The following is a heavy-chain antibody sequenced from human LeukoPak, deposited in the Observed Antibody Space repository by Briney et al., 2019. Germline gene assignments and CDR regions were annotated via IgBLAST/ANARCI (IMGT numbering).Heavy chain of an antibody. Sequence: ASVKVSCKASGYTFTSYYMHWVRQAPGQGLEWMGWINPNSGGTNYAQKFQGRVTMTRDTSISTAYMELSRLRSDDTAVYYCARDLGVLEWLATTDNWFDPWGQGTLVTVSS. J-gene: IGHJ5*02. CDR3: ARDLGVLEWLATTDNWFDP. CDR2: INPNSGGT. D-gene: IGHD3-3*01. CDR1: GYTFTSYY. V-gene: IGHV1-2*02.